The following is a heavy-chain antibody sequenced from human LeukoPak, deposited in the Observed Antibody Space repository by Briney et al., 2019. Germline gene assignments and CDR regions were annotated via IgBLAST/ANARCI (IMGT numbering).Heavy chain of an antibody. CDR3: VKDIWSRYHYYGMDV. J-gene: IGHJ6*02. CDR2: ISSNGGST. CDR1: GFTFSSYA. D-gene: IGHD3-10*01. Sequence: PGGSLRLSCSASGFTFSSYAMHWLRQAPGKGLEYVSAISSNGGSTYYADSVKGRFTISRDNSKNTLYLQMSSLRAEDTAVYYCVKDIWSRYHYYGMDVWGQGTTVTVSS. V-gene: IGHV3-64D*09.